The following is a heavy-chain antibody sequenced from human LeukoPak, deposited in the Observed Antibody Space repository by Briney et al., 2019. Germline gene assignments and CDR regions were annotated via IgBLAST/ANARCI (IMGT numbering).Heavy chain of an antibody. Sequence: GESLKISCKASRHSFTIYWIGWVRQMPGKGLEWMGIIYPGDSDARYSPSFQGQVTISADKSISTAYLQWNSLKASDTAIFYRAIRVSGKYALDYWGQGTLVTVSS. CDR2: IYPGDSDA. D-gene: IGHD3-3*01. CDR3: AIRVSGKYALDY. J-gene: IGHJ4*02. V-gene: IGHV5-51*01. CDR1: RHSFTIYW.